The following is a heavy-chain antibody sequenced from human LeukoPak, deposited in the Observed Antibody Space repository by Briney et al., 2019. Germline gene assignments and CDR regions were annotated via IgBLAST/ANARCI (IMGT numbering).Heavy chain of an antibody. J-gene: IGHJ4*02. D-gene: IGHD5-18*01. V-gene: IGHV3-30*02. Sequence: GGSLRLSCAASGFTFISYVMHWVRQAPGKGLEWVAFIRYDGSKKYYADSVKGRFTISRDNAKDSLYLQMNSLRAEDTAVYYCARLNTHWGQGTLVTVS. CDR2: IRYDGSKK. CDR1: GFTFISYV. CDR3: ARLNTH.